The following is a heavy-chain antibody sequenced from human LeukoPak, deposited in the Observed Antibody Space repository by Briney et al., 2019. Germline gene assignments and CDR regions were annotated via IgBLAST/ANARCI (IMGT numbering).Heavy chain of an antibody. D-gene: IGHD6-13*01. CDR3: ARQDGGSSPDY. CDR2: IYPGDPNT. J-gene: IGHJ4*02. Sequence: GESLQISCKGSGYSFSTYWIGWVRQMPGKGLEWMGIIYPGDPNTRYRPSFQGQVTISADKTTSTAYLQWSSLKASDTAMYYCARQDGGSSPDYWGQGTLVTVSS. V-gene: IGHV5-51*01. CDR1: GYSFSTYW.